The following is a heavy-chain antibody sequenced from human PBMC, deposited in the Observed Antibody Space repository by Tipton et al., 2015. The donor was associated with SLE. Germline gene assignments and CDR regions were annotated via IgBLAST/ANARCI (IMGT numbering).Heavy chain of an antibody. CDR2: IYTGGNT. D-gene: IGHD2-2*01. Sequence: TLSLTCTVSGGSISRYYWGWIRQPAGKGLEWIGRIYTGGNTKYNPSLESRVILSVDASKDQFSLRLTSVTAADTAVYYCVVCSPSSCSYFDYWGQGRLVTVSS. J-gene: IGHJ4*02. CDR1: GGSISRYY. CDR3: VVCSPSSCSYFDY. V-gene: IGHV4-4*07.